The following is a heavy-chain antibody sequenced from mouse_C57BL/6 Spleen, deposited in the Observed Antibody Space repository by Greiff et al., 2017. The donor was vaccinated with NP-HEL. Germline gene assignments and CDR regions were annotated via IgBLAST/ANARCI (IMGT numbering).Heavy chain of an antibody. D-gene: IGHD1-1*01. CDR3: ASARSSSPFAY. J-gene: IGHJ3*01. Sequence: QVQLQQPGAELVKPGASVKLSCKASGYTFTSYWMQWVKQRPGQGLEWIGEIDPSDSYTNYNQKFKGKATLTVDTSSSTAYMQLSSLTSEDSAVYYCASARSSSPFAYWGQGTLVTVSA. V-gene: IGHV1-50*01. CDR1: GYTFTSYW. CDR2: IDPSDSYT.